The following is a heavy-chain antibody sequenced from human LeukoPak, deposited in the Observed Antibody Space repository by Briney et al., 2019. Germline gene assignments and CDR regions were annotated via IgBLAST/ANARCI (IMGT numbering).Heavy chain of an antibody. CDR1: GFTFSRIA. CDR2: IRSNGETV. J-gene: IGHJ4*02. D-gene: IGHD2-15*01. V-gene: IGHV3-23*01. CDR3: AKAVVAATGVEYYFDY. Sequence: GGSLRLSCAASGFTFSRIAMSWVRQAPGKGLEWVSAIRSNGETVYNADSVKGRFTISRDNSRQTLFLQMNSLRAEDTAVFYCAKAVVAATGVEYYFDYWGQGTLVTVSS.